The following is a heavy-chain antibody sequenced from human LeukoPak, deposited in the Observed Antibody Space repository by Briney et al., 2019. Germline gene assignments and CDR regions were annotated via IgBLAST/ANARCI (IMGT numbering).Heavy chain of an antibody. J-gene: IGHJ3*02. V-gene: IGHV1-18*04. Sequence: VASVKVSCKGSGYSFTSHAINWVRQAPGQGLEWMGWISAYNGNTNYAQKLQGRVTMTTDTSTSTAYMELRSLRSDDTAVYYCAVTMVRGVSSAFDTWGQGTMVTVSS. CDR3: AVTMVRGVSSAFDT. CDR1: GYSFTSHA. CDR2: ISAYNGNT. D-gene: IGHD3-10*01.